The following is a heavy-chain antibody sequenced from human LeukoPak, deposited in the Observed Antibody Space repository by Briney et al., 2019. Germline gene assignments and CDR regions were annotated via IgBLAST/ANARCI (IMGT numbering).Heavy chain of an antibody. CDR1: GFTVSSNY. Sequence: GGSLRLSCAAFGFTVSSNYMSWVRQAPGKGLEWVSVIYSGGSTYYADSVKGRFTISRDNSKNTLYLQMNSLRAEDTAVYYCARDMVRGEDYWGQGTLVTVSS. CDR2: IYSGGST. J-gene: IGHJ4*02. V-gene: IGHV3-66*01. D-gene: IGHD3-10*01. CDR3: ARDMVRGEDY.